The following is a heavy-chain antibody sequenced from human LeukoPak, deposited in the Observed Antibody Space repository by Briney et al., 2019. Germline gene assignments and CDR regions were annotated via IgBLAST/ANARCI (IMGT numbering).Heavy chain of an antibody. J-gene: IGHJ4*02. CDR1: GGTFSSYA. CDR2: IIPIFGTA. Sequence: SVTVSCKASGGTFSSYAISWVRQAPGQGLEWMGGIIPIFGTANYAQKFQGRVTITADESTSTAYMELSSLRSEDTAVYYCARGAVAGRYYFDYWGQGTLVTVSS. CDR3: ARGAVAGRYYFDY. D-gene: IGHD6-19*01. V-gene: IGHV1-69*13.